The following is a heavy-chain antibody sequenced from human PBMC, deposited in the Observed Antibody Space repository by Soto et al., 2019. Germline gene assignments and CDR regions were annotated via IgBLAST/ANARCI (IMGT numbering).Heavy chain of an antibody. CDR2: ISYDGSNK. V-gene: IGHV3-30-3*01. CDR1: GFTFSSYA. D-gene: IGHD3-22*01. Sequence: QVQLVESGGGVVQPGRSLRLSCAASGFTFSSYAMHWVRQAPGKGLEWVAVISYDGSNKYYADSVKGRFTISRDNSKNXXYLQMNSLRAEDTAVYYCARDRYYYDSSGYYIPDYWGQGTLVTVSS. J-gene: IGHJ4*02. CDR3: ARDRYYYDSSGYYIPDY.